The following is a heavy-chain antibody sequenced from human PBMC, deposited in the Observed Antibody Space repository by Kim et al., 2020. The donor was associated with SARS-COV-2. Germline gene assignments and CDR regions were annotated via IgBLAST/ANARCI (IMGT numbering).Heavy chain of an antibody. CDR3: ANRQGSHSDEPSFDH. CDR1: CGSFRVYY. Sequence: SETLSLTCAVYCGSFRVYYWSWIRQPPGKGLEWIGEINPSGSTNYNPSLKSRVTISVDTSKNQFSLKLSSVTAADTAVYYCANRQGSHSDEPSFDHWGQG. D-gene: IGHD1-26*01. J-gene: IGHJ4*02. CDR2: INPSGST. V-gene: IGHV4-34*01.